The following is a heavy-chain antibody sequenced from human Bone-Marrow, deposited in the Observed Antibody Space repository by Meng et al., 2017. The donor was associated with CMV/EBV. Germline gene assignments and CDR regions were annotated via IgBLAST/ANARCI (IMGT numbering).Heavy chain of an antibody. CDR3: ARGGVWSGYSPYYYGMDV. CDR1: GGTFSSYA. Sequence: SAKVSCNASGGTFSSYAISWVRQAPGQGLEWMGGIIPIFGTANYAQKFQGRGTITTDESTSTAYKELSSLRSEDTAVYYCARGGVWSGYSPYYYGMDVWGQGTTVTVSS. D-gene: IGHD3-3*01. J-gene: IGHJ6*02. V-gene: IGHV1-69*05. CDR2: IIPIFGTA.